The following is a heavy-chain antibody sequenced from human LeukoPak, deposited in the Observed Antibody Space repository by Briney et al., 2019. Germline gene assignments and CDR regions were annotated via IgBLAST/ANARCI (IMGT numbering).Heavy chain of an antibody. Sequence: GGSLRLSCATSGFTFDSYAMSWVRQAPGKGLEWVSAISGSGGSTYYADSVKGRFTISRDNSKNTLYLQMNSLRAEDTAVYYCAKRKSGYSSSWPIDYWGQGTLVTVSS. CDR1: GFTFDSYA. D-gene: IGHD6-13*01. J-gene: IGHJ4*02. CDR3: AKRKSGYSSSWPIDY. V-gene: IGHV3-23*01. CDR2: ISGSGGST.